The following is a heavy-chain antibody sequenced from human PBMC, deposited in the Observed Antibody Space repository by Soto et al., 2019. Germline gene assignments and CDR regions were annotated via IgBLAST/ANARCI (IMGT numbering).Heavy chain of an antibody. CDR3: ARHSSRSFGVILNQFDH. J-gene: IGHJ4*02. Sequence: SETLSLTCTVSGGSIGRTSYYWGWIRQAPGKGLEWIGSIYVSGETYYNPSLKSRVTISVARSANQFSLKVSSVTAADTAVYYCARHSSRSFGVILNQFDHWGQGTLVTVSS. CDR2: IYVSGET. D-gene: IGHD3-3*01. V-gene: IGHV4-39*01. CDR1: GGSIGRTSYY.